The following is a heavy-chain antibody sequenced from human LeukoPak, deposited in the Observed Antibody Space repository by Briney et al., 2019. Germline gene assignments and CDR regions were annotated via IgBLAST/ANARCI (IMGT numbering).Heavy chain of an antibody. CDR1: GDSISSYY. CDR3: ARESPGRYSSSSVDY. D-gene: IGHD6-6*01. Sequence: SETLSLTCTVSGDSISSYYWSWIRQPAGKGLEYIGRIYTSGNTNYNPSLKSRVTISVDTSKNQFSLKLSSVTAADTAVYYCARESPGRYSSSSVDYWGQGTLVTVSS. CDR2: IYTSGNT. V-gene: IGHV4-4*07. J-gene: IGHJ4*02.